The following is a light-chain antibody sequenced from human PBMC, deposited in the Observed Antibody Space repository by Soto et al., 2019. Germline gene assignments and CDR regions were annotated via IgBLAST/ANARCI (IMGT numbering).Light chain of an antibody. J-gene: IGKJ1*01. CDR2: DAS. CDR1: QGISGW. CDR3: QQYNSYWT. Sequence: DIRMTQSPSTVSASVGDRVTITCRASQGISGWLAWYQQKPGKAPKLLIYDASSLESGVPSRFSGSGSGTEFTLTISGLRPDDFATYYCQQYNSYWTFGQGTKVEIK. V-gene: IGKV1-5*01.